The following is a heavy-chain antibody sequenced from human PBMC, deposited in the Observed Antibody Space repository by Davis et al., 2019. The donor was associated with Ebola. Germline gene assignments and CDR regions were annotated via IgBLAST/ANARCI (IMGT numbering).Heavy chain of an antibody. V-gene: IGHV3-11*04. D-gene: IGHD3-22*01. CDR1: GFTFSNAW. CDR2: ISSSGSTI. Sequence: GESLKISCAASGFTFSNAWMSWVRQAPGKGLEWVSYISSSGSTIYYADSVKGRFTISRDNAKNSLYLQMNSLRAEDTAVYYCARQVVVTTAHDYWGQGTLVTVSS. CDR3: ARQVVVTTAHDY. J-gene: IGHJ4*02.